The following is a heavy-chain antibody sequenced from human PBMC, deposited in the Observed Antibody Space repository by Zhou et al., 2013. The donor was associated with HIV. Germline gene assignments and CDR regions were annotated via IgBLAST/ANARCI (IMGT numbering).Heavy chain of an antibody. V-gene: IGHV1-8*01. CDR2: MNPHNGNT. J-gene: IGHJ3*01. Sequence: QVQVVQSGAEVKKPGATVKVSCTASGGTFSGYDVNWVRQAAGQGLEWMGWMNPHNGNTGYAQKFQGRVTITADTATSAVFMELSSLRSEDTAMYYCARQQGAFDAWGQGTMVTVSS. CDR3: ARQQGAFDA. CDR1: GGTFSGYD.